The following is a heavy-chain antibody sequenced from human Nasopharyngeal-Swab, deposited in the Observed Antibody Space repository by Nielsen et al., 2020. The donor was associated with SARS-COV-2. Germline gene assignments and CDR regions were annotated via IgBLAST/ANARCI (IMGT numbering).Heavy chain of an antibody. Sequence: SVKVSCKASGGTFSSYAISWVRQAPGQGLEWMGRIIPIFGIANYAQRLQGRVTITADKSTSTAYMELSSLRSEDTAVYYCAVVGAVKGGSYYWGQGTLVTVSS. CDR1: GGTFSSYA. CDR3: AVVGAVKGGSYY. CDR2: IIPIFGIA. V-gene: IGHV1-69*04. J-gene: IGHJ4*02. D-gene: IGHD1-26*01.